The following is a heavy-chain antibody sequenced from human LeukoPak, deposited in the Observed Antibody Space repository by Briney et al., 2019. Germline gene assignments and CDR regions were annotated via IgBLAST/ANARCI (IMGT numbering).Heavy chain of an antibody. CDR3: ARDSSGWLEFDY. J-gene: IGHJ4*02. CDR2: IYNGGHT. D-gene: IGHD6-19*01. V-gene: IGHV3-53*01. CDR1: GFTVSSNY. Sequence: GGSLRLSCIASGFTVSSNYMTWVRQAPGKGLQWVSIIYNGGHTYYADSVKGRFTISRDNAKNSLYLQMNSLRAEDTAVYHCARDSSGWLEFDYWGQGTLVTVSS.